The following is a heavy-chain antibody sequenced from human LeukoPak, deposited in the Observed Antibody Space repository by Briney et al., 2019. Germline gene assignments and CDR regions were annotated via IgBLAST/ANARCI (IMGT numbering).Heavy chain of an antibody. V-gene: IGHV1-69*05. J-gene: IGHJ4*02. CDR3: ARVQLYYGSGSYFDY. Sequence: SVKVSCKASGGTFSSYAISWVRQAPGQGLEWMGGIIPIFGTANYAQKFQGRVTITTDESTSTAYMELSSLRSEDTAVYYCARVQLYYGSGSYFDYWGQGTLVTVSS. CDR2: IIPIFGTA. CDR1: GGTFSSYA. D-gene: IGHD3-10*01.